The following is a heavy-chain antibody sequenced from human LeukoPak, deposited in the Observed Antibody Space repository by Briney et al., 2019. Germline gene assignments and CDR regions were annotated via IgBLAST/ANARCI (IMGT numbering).Heavy chain of an antibody. J-gene: IGHJ5*02. V-gene: IGHV1-2*02. CDR3: ARDFFPHYYDSSGLDP. Sequence: ASVTVSCKASGYTFTGYYMHWVRQAPGQGLEWMGWINPNSGGTNYAQRFQGRVTMTRDTSISTAYMELSRLRSDDTAVYYCARDFFPHYYDSSGLDPWGQGTLVTVSS. CDR1: GYTFTGYY. CDR2: INPNSGGT. D-gene: IGHD3-22*01.